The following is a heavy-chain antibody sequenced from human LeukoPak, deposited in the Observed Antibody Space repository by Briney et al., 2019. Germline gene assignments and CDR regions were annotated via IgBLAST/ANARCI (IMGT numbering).Heavy chain of an antibody. CDR2: IYWDDDK. CDR1: GFSLSTSGVG. CDR3: AHSGGSGSYSRYGMDV. J-gene: IGHJ6*02. V-gene: IGHV2-5*02. Sequence: SGPTLVNPTQTVTLTCTSSGFSLSTSGVGVGWIRQPPGKALEWLALIYWDDDKRYSPSLESRLAITKDTSTNQVVLTMTNMDPVDTATYYCAHSGGSGSYSRYGMDVWGQGTTVTVSS. D-gene: IGHD3-10*01.